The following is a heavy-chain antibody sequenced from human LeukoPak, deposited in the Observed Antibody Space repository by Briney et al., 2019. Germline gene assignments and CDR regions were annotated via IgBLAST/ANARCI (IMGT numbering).Heavy chain of an antibody. V-gene: IGHV1-69*06. J-gene: IGHJ4*02. CDR3: AKTTLSAPTTGAIDS. Sequence: SVKVSCKASGYTFTRYGISWVRQAPGQGLEWMGAIIPIFGTPNYAQTFQGRVTLTADKTTNTVYMELSSLRSDDTAVYFCAKTTLSAPTTGAIDSWGQGTLVTVSS. D-gene: IGHD6-25*01. CDR1: GYTFTRYG. CDR2: IIPIFGTP.